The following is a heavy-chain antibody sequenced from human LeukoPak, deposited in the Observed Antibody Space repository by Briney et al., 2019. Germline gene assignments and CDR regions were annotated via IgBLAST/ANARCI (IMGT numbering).Heavy chain of an antibody. CDR2: INHSGST. D-gene: IGHD2-2*01. J-gene: IGHJ5*02. CDR1: GGSFSGYY. CDR3: ARGRRGVVVPAISVRIDP. Sequence: SETLSLTCAVYGGSFSGYYWSWIRQPPGKGLEWIGEINHSGSTNYNPSLKSRVTISVDTSKNQFSLKLSSVTAADTAVYYCARGRRGVVVPAISVRIDPWGQGTLVTVSS. V-gene: IGHV4-34*01.